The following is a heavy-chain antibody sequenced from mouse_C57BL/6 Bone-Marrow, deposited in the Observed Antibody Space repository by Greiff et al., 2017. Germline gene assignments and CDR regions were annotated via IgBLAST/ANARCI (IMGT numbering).Heavy chain of an antibody. CDR3: VYYDYEMAY. D-gene: IGHD2-4*01. Sequence: VQLQQSGAELARPGASVKLSCKASGYTFTSYTMHWVKQRPGQGLEWIGYINPSSGYTKYNQKFKDKATLTADKSSSTAYMQLSSLTSEDSAVYNGVYYDYEMAYWGQGTLVTVSA. CDR2: INPSSGYT. J-gene: IGHJ3*01. V-gene: IGHV1-4*01. CDR1: GYTFTSYT.